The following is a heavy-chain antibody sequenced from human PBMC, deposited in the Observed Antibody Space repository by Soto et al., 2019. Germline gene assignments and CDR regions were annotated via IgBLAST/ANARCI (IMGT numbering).Heavy chain of an antibody. J-gene: IGHJ5*02. CDR1: GFTFRSYA. CDR2: ISGGGSDT. Sequence: PGGSLRLSCSASGFTFRSYAMSWVRQAPGKGLEWVSGISGGGSDTYYSDSVRGRFTISRDNSKNTLYLQMNSLRVEDSAVYFCAKDDSVECCFPLASWGQGTLVT. D-gene: IGHD3-3*01. CDR3: AKDDSVECCFPLAS. V-gene: IGHV3-23*01.